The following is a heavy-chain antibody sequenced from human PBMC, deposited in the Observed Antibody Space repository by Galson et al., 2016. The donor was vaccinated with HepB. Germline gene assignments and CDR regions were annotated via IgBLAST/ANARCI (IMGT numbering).Heavy chain of an antibody. V-gene: IGHV6-1*01. CDR2: TYYRSKWFN. CDR3: ARLNNDVVVDSKLGFDP. D-gene: IGHD2-15*01. Sequence: CAISGDSVSTYSASWHWIRQSPSRGLEWLGRTYYRSKWFNDYAGSVKSRITINADTSKNRFSLQLNSVTPEDAAVYYCARLNNDVVVDSKLGFDPWGQGLLVTVSS. CDR1: GDSVSTYSAS. J-gene: IGHJ5*02.